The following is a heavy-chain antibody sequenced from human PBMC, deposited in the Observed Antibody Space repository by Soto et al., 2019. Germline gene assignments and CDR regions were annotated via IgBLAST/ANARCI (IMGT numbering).Heavy chain of an antibody. CDR3: ASGGLSGDYLEY. V-gene: IGHV4-59*01. Sequence: SETLSLTCTVSGGSISSYYWSWIRQPPGKGLEWIGYIYYSGSTNYNPSLKSRVTISVDTSKNQFSLKLSSVTAADTAVYYCASGGLSGDYLEYSGQGTLVTVSS. D-gene: IGHD3-10*01. CDR2: IYYSGST. J-gene: IGHJ4*02. CDR1: GGSISSYY.